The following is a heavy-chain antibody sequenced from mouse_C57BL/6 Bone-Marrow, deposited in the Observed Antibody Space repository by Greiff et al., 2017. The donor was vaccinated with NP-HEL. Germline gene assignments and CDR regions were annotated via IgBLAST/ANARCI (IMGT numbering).Heavy chain of an antibody. D-gene: IGHD1-1*01. V-gene: IGHV1-53*01. CDR2: INPSNGGT. CDR3: ARGGPFITTVVGDFDY. J-gene: IGHJ2*01. CDR1: GYTFTSYW. Sequence: QVQLQQPGTELVKPGASVKLSCKASGYTFTSYWMHWVKQRPGQGLEWIGNINPSNGGTNYNEKFKSKATLTVDKSSSIAYMQLSSLTSEDSAVYYCARGGPFITTVVGDFDYWGQGTTLTVSS.